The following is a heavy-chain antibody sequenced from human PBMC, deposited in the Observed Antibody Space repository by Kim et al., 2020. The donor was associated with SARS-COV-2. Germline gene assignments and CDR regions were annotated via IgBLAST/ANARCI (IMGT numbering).Heavy chain of an antibody. D-gene: IGHD2-21*02. Sequence: ASVKVSCKASGYTFSGNYINWVRQAPGQGLEWMGWINPNTGVTNYAEKFQGRVTMTSDTSINTAYLELSSLRSEDTAIYYCARWRSQNLMRGLDFWGQGSLLTVSS. CDR3: ARWRSQNLMRGLDF. CDR1: GYTFSGNY. J-gene: IGHJ4*02. CDR2: INPNTGVT. V-gene: IGHV1-2*02.